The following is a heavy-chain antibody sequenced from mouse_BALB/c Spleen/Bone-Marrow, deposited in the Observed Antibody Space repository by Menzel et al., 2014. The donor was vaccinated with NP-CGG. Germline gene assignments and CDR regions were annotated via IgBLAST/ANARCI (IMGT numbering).Heavy chain of an antibody. CDR3: SRGRRDALDY. Sequence: QVQLQQSGAELVKPGASVKLSCKASGYTFTSYYMHWVKQRPGQGLEWFGEINPSNGGTNFSEKFKNKATLTVDKSSSTAYMQLSSLTSEDSAVYYCSRGRRDALDYWGQGTSVTVSS. CDR1: GYTFTSYY. J-gene: IGHJ4*01. V-gene: IGHV1S81*02. CDR2: INPSNGGT.